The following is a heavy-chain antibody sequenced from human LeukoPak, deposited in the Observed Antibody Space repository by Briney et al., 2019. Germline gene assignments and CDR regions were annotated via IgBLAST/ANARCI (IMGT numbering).Heavy chain of an antibody. CDR3: ARAGVVVPAKGRIYFDY. D-gene: IGHD2-2*01. J-gene: IGHJ4*02. CDR2: IYHSGST. CDR1: GYSISSGYY. Sequence: PSETLSLTCTVSGYSISSGYYWGWIRQPPGKGLEWIGSIYHSGSTYYNPSLKSRVTISVDTSKNQFSLKLSSVTAADTAVYYCARAGVVVPAKGRIYFDYWGQGTLVTVSS. V-gene: IGHV4-38-2*02.